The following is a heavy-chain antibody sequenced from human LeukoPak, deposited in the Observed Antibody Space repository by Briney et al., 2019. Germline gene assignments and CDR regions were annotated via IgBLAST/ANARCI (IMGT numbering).Heavy chain of an antibody. CDR1: GGSIGSYD. J-gene: IGHJ4*02. Sequence: SETLSFTCTVSGGSIGSYDCSWIRQPPGKGLEWIGYIYYSGSTDYNPSLKSRVTISVDTSKNQFSLRLSSVTAADTAVYYCARRVSGSLYYFDYWGQGTLVTVS. D-gene: IGHD3-10*01. CDR2: IYYSGST. CDR3: ARRVSGSLYYFDY. V-gene: IGHV4-59*08.